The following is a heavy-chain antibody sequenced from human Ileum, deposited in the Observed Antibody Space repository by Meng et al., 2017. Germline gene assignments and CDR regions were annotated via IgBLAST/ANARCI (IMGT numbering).Heavy chain of an antibody. J-gene: IGHJ4*02. CDR3: AGRRPYGDYPISNY. CDR2: MNPNSGNT. CDR1: GYTFSSYD. V-gene: IGHV1-8*01. D-gene: IGHD4-17*01. Sequence: GELVQAGAEVRNPGASVKVSCKASGYTFSSYDINWVRQATGQGLEWMGWMNPNSGNTNYAQKFHGRVTMTRNTSISTAYLELSSLISEDTAIYYCAGRRPYGDYPISNYWGQGTLVTVSS.